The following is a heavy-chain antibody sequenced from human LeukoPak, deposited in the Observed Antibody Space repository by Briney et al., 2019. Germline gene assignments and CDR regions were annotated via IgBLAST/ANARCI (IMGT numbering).Heavy chain of an antibody. D-gene: IGHD2-15*01. J-gene: IGHJ5*02. CDR1: GYTFTSYD. Sequence: ASVKVSCKASGYTFTSYDINWVRQATGQGLEWMGWMNPNSGNTGYAQKFQGRVTMTRNTSIGTAYMELSSLRSEDTAVYYCARRRVVAALGGWYWFDPWGQGTLVTVSS. V-gene: IGHV1-8*01. CDR3: ARRRVVAALGGWYWFDP. CDR2: MNPNSGNT.